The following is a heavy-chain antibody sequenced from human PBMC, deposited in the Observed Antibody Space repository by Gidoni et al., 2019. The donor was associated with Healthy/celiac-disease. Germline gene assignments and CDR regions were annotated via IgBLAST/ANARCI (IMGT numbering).Heavy chain of an antibody. CDR2: ISSSGSTI. Sequence: EVQLVGSGGGLVQPGVSLSLSCAASGFTFSSYEMNWVRPAPGKGLEWVSDISSSGSTIYYADAVKGRFTISRDNAKNSMYLQMNSLRDEDTAVYYCARDRGSSRSEDYWGQGTLVTVSS. V-gene: IGHV3-48*03. J-gene: IGHJ4*02. CDR1: GFTFSSYE. D-gene: IGHD6-6*01. CDR3: ARDRGSSRSEDY.